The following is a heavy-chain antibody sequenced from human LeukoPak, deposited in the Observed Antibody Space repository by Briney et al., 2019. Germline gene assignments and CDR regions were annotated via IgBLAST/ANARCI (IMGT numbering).Heavy chain of an antibody. Sequence: SETLSLTCTVSGGSISSYYWSWIRQPPGKGLEWIGYIYYSGSTNYNPSLKSRVTIPVDTSKNQFSLKLSSVTAADTAVYYCARGHSGYDEWYFDYWGQGTLVTVSS. CDR1: GGSISSYY. CDR3: ARGHSGYDEWYFDY. V-gene: IGHV4-59*01. CDR2: IYYSGST. J-gene: IGHJ4*02. D-gene: IGHD5-12*01.